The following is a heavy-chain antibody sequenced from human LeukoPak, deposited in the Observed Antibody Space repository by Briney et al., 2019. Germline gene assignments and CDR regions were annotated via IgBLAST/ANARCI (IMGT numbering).Heavy chain of an antibody. CDR3: ARHPTREGDFDY. D-gene: IGHD1-26*01. CDR1: GGSISSYY. CDR2: IYYSGST. V-gene: IGHV4-59*08. Sequence: SETLSLTCTVSGGSISSYYWSWIRQPPGKGLEWIGYIYYSGSTNYNPSLKSRVTISVDTSKNQFSLKLSSVTAADTAVYYCARHPTREGDFDYWGQGTLVTVSS. J-gene: IGHJ4*02.